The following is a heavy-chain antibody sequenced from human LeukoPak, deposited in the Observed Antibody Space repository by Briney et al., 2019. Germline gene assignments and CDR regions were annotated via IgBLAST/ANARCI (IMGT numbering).Heavy chain of an antibody. Sequence: SETLSLTCNVSGGSLSYFYWSWIRQSPGKGLEWIGYIYYSGTTNYNPSLKRRVTISVDTSKNQFSLQLRSVTAADTPVYYCAREDPQTTVPEGMDVWGQGTTVTVSS. V-gene: IGHV4-59*01. J-gene: IGHJ6*02. CDR1: GGSLSYFY. CDR3: AREDPQTTVPEGMDV. D-gene: IGHD4-17*01. CDR2: IYYSGTT.